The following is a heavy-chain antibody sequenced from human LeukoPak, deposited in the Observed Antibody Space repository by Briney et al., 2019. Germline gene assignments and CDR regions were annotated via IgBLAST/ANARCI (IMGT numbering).Heavy chain of an antibody. CDR1: GFTFSSYA. CDR2: ISGSGGST. D-gene: IGHD3-9*01. CDR3: AKDEYYDILTGYFPTYFDY. Sequence: GGSLRLSCAASGFTFSSYAMNWVRQAPGKGLEWVSAISGSGGSTYYADSVKGRFTISRDNSKNTLYLQMNSLRAEDTAVYYCAKDEYYDILTGYFPTYFDYWGQGTLVTVSS. V-gene: IGHV3-23*01. J-gene: IGHJ4*02.